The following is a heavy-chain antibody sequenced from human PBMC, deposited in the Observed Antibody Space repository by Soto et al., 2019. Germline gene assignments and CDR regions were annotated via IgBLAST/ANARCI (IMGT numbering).Heavy chain of an antibody. CDR1: GYTFTSYY. J-gene: IGHJ4*02. V-gene: IGHV1-46*03. CDR3: SRGLGSGDY. Sequence: QVQLVQSGAEVQNPGASVTVSCRASGYTFTSYYIHWVLQAPGQGLEWMAIINPNGGSTNYAQRFKGRFTVTRDTSTSIVYMELSSLRSEDTAVYYCSRGLGSGDYWGQGTLVTVSS. CDR2: INPNGGST. D-gene: IGHD3-10*01.